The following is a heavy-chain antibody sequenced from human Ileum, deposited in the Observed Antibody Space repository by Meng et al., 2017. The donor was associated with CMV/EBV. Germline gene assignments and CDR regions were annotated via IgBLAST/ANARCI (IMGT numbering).Heavy chain of an antibody. CDR2: ISAYNGNT. J-gene: IGHJ6*02. CDR3: ATTRAGSTYYDFWSGYYTGGVYYGMDV. CDR1: GYTFTSYC. D-gene: IGHD3-3*01. Sequence: ASVKVSCKASGYTFTSYCISWVRQAPGQGLEWMGWISAYNGNTNYAQKLQGRVTMTTDTSTSTAYMELRSLRSDDTAVYYCATTRAGSTYYDFWSGYYTGGVYYGMDVCGQGTTVTVSS. V-gene: IGHV1-18*01.